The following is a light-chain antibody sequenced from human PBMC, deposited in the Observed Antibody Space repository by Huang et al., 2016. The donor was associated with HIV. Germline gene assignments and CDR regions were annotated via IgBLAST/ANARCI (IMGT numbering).Light chain of an antibody. CDR2: DAS. J-gene: IGKJ4*01. CDR1: QTINTY. Sequence: EIVLTQSPSTLSLSPGQRATLSCRASQTINTYLAWYQHKPCQAPRLLIYDASNRATGIPARFSGSGSGTDFTLTISSLEPEDFAVYYCQQRTNPLTFGGGTKVEIK. CDR3: QQRTNPLT. V-gene: IGKV3-11*01.